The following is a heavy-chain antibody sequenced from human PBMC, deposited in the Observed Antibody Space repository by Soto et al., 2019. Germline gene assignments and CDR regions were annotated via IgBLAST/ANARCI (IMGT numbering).Heavy chain of an antibody. CDR2: INPSGGTT. D-gene: IGHD2-2*01. CDR3: ARGPATSPDAY. J-gene: IGHJ4*02. V-gene: IGHV1-46*01. CDR1: GYIFTSYY. Sequence: ASVKVSCKTSGYIFTSYYIHWVRQAPGQGLEWMGIINPSGGTTTYAQKFQGRVTMTRDTSTSTVYMELSSLRSEDTAVYYCARGPATSPDAYWGLGTLVTVSS.